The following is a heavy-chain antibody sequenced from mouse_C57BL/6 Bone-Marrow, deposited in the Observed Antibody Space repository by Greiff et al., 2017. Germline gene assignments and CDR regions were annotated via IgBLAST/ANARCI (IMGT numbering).Heavy chain of an antibody. Sequence: QVQLKQPGAELVKPGASVKLSCTASGYTFTSYWMPWVKQRPGQGLEWIGMIHPNGGSTNYNEKFKSKATMTVDKSSSTSYMQLSSLTSEDSAVDWCAITTVVARWYFDVWGTGTTVTVSS. CDR1: GYTFTSYW. CDR3: AITTVVARWYFDV. CDR2: IHPNGGST. V-gene: IGHV1-64*01. J-gene: IGHJ1*03. D-gene: IGHD1-1*01.